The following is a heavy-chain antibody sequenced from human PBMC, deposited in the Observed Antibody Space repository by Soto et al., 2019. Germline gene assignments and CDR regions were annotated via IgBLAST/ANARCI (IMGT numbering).Heavy chain of an antibody. CDR3: ARDLCSGGSCYVGY. D-gene: IGHD2-15*01. CDR1: GGSVCSNSAA. V-gene: IGHV6-1*01. Sequence: PSQTLSLTVASCGGSVCSNSAAWNWIRQSPSRGLEWLGRTYYRSKWYNDYAVSVKSRITINPDTSKNQFSLQLNSVTPEDTAVYYCARDLCSGGSCYVGYWGQGTLVTVSS. CDR2: TYYRSKWYN. J-gene: IGHJ4*02.